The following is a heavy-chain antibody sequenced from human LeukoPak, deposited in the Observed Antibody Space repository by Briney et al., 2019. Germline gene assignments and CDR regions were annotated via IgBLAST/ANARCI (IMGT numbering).Heavy chain of an antibody. D-gene: IGHD4-23*01. CDR2: ISWNSGSI. Sequence: GGSLRLSCAASGFTFDNYAMHWVRQAPGKGLEWVSGISWNSGSIGYGDSVKGRFTISRDNAKSSLYLQMNSLRVEDTALYYCAKGLEGGKGIHYWGQGTPVTASS. V-gene: IGHV3-9*01. J-gene: IGHJ4*02. CDR3: AKGLEGGKGIHY. CDR1: GFTFDNYA.